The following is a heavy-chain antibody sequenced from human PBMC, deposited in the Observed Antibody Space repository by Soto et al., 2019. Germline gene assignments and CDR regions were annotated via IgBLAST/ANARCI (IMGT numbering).Heavy chain of an antibody. CDR1: GGSISSGDYY. J-gene: IGHJ4*02. V-gene: IGHV4-30-4*01. Sequence: PSETLSLTCTVSGGSISSGDYYWSWIRQPPGKGLEWIGYIYYNGNTNYNPSLKSRVTISVDTSKNQFTLNLNSVTAADTAVYYCARHATRSYDYWGQGTLVTVS. CDR2: IYYNGNT. CDR3: ARHATRSYDY.